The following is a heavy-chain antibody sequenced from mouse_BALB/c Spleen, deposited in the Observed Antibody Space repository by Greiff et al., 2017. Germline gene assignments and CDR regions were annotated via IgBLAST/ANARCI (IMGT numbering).Heavy chain of an antibody. CDR3: ARVYGPYFDY. CDR2: INSNGGST. CDR1: GFTFSSYG. D-gene: IGHD1-1*01. J-gene: IGHJ2*01. V-gene: IGHV5-6-3*01. Sequence: DVKLVESGGGLVQPGGSLKLSCAASGFTFSSYGMSWVRQTPDKRLELVATINSNGGSTYYPDSVKGRFTISRDNAKNTLYLQMSSLKSEDTAMYYCARVYGPYFDYWGQGTTITVSS.